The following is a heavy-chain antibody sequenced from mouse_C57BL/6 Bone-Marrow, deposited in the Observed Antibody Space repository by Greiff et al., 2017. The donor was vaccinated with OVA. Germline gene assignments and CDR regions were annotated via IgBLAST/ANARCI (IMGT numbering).Heavy chain of an antibody. CDR3: ARKAYDGYYVGFAY. CDR2: IWSGGST. J-gene: IGHJ3*01. Sequence: QVQLQQSGPGLVQPSQSLSITCTVSGFSLTSYGVHWVRQSPGKGLEWLGVIWSGGSTDYNAAFISRLSISKDNSKSQVFFKMNSLQADDTAIYYCARKAYDGYYVGFAYWGQGTLVTVSA. CDR1: GFSLTSYG. D-gene: IGHD2-3*01. V-gene: IGHV2-2*01.